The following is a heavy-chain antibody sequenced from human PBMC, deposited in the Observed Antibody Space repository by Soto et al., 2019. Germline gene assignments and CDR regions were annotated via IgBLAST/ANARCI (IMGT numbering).Heavy chain of an antibody. Sequence: SGPTLVNPTETLTLTRTVSGFSLTTGKMGVSWIRQPPGKALEWLAHIFSDNERSYSTSLQGRLTISKDTSGSQVVLSMTNVDPVDTATYYCARMNVDSYQFYYAMDVWGQGTTVTVSS. V-gene: IGHV2-26*01. CDR3: ARMNVDSYQFYYAMDV. J-gene: IGHJ6*02. CDR2: IFSDNER. D-gene: IGHD4-17*01. CDR1: GFSLTTGKMG.